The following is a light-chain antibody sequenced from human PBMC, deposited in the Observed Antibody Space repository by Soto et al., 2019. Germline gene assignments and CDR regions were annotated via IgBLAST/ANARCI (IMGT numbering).Light chain of an antibody. CDR3: QQYATYAPST. CDR2: DAS. CDR1: QTISTY. J-gene: IGKJ1*01. V-gene: IGKV1-5*01. Sequence: DIQMTQSPSSLSASVGDRVTITCRASQTISTYLNWYQQKPGEGPKLLIHDASSLESGVPSRFSGSGSATEFSLTISSLESGDSGTYHCQQYATYAPSTFGQGTKVDI.